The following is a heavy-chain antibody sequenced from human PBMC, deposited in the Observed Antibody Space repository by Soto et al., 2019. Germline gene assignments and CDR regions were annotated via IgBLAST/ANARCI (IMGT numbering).Heavy chain of an antibody. Sequence: TGGSLRLSCGASGFTFSSYGMNWFRQAPGKGLEWVSALSGSGDTTYYADSVRGWFSISRDNSKNTLYLQMSSLRGEDTAVYYCAKGTQFFYYYAMDVWGQGTTVTVSS. CDR3: AKGTQFFYYYAMDV. CDR2: LSGSGDTT. CDR1: GFTFSSYG. J-gene: IGHJ6*02. V-gene: IGHV3-23*01.